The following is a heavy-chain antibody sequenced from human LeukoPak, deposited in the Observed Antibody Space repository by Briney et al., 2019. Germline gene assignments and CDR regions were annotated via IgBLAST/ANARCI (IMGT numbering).Heavy chain of an antibody. J-gene: IGHJ6*02. Sequence: ASVKVSCKVSGYTLTELSMHWVRQAPGKGLEWMGGFDPEDGETIYAQKFQGRVTMTEDTSTDTAYMELSSLRSEDTAVYYRATSPTYYDSTTPYYYYGMDVWGQGTTVTVSS. D-gene: IGHD3-3*01. CDR1: GYTLTELS. V-gene: IGHV1-24*01. CDR2: FDPEDGET. CDR3: ATSPTYYDSTTPYYYYGMDV.